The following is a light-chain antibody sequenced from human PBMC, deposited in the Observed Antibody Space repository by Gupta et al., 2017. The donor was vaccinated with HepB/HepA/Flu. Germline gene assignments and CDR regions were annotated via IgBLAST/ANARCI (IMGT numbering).Light chain of an antibody. J-gene: IGKJ2*01. CDR1: QTISGR. CDR3: QQDATYST. Sequence: DIQMTQSPSTLSASVGDRVTITCRASQTISGRLAWYQQKPGQVPKLLIYKASRWESGVPSRFSGSGHGXEFALTXSGRQNDDFAAYSCQQDATYSTFGXATELQIE. CDR2: KAS. V-gene: IGKV1-5*03.